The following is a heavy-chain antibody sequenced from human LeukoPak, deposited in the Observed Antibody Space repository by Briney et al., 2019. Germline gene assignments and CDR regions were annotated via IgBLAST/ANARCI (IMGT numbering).Heavy chain of an antibody. CDR2: MNPNSGNT. V-gene: IGHV1-8*01. D-gene: IGHD1-26*01. CDR3: ARGRWELLHYYYYMDV. Sequence: ASVKVSCKASGYTFTSYDINLVRQATGQGLEWMGWMNPNSGNTGYAQKFQGRVTMTRNTSISTAYVELSSLRSEDTAVYYCARGRWELLHYYYYMDVWGKGTTVTVSS. J-gene: IGHJ6*03. CDR1: GYTFTSYD.